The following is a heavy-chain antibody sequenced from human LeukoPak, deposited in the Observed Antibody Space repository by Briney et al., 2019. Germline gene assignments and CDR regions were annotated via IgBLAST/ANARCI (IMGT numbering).Heavy chain of an antibody. D-gene: IGHD5-18*01. Sequence: GASVKVSCKASGYTFTSYYMHWVRQAPGQGLEWMGIINPSGGSTSYAQKFQGRVTMTRDTSTSTVYMELSSLRSEDTAVYYCARENNPGVDTAMVKGWYFDLWGRGTLVTVSS. V-gene: IGHV1-46*01. CDR3: ARENNPGVDTAMVKGWYFDL. CDR2: INPSGGST. CDR1: GYTFTSYY. J-gene: IGHJ2*01.